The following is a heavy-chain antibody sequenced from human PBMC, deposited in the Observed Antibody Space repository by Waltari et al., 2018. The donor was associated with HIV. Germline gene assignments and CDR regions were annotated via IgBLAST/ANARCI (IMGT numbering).Heavy chain of an antibody. J-gene: IGHJ6*02. CDR1: GFTFRTYR. V-gene: IGHV3-74*01. D-gene: IGHD3-16*01. CDR3: TRDGGGHPFVGYGMDV. Sequence: EVQLVESGGVLVQPGGSLRLPCAASGFTFRTYRMHWVRQGPGKGLVWVSGIHNDGSSTSYADSVKGRFTISRDNAKNTLFLQMNSLRVEDTAVYYCTRDGGGHPFVGYGMDVWGQGTTVTVSS. CDR2: IHNDGSST.